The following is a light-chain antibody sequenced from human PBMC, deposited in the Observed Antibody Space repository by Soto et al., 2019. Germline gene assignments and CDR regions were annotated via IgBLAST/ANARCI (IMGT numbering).Light chain of an antibody. Sequence: QSALTQPASVSGSPGQSITISCTGTSSDVGRYNSVSWYQQDPGKAPQLMIYDVSNRPSGVSNRFSGSKSGNTASLTISGLQAEDEADYYCSSYTGSRTYVFGTGTKLTVL. CDR3: SSYTGSRTYV. CDR1: SSDVGRYNS. V-gene: IGLV2-14*03. J-gene: IGLJ1*01. CDR2: DVS.